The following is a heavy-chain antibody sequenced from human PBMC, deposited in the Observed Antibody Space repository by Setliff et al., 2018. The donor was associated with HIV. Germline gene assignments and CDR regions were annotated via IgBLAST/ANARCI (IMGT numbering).Heavy chain of an antibody. V-gene: IGHV3-74*01. CDR3: ARENYYVTEY. D-gene: IGHD3-10*02. Sequence: GGSLRLSCAASGFTLSDHWMHWVRQVPGKGLVWVSRTNNDGSITNYADFVKGRFTMSRDSAKNTLYLQMNSLTAEDTAVYYCARENYYVTEYWGQGTLVTVSS. CDR2: TNNDGSIT. CDR1: GFTLSDHW. J-gene: IGHJ4*02.